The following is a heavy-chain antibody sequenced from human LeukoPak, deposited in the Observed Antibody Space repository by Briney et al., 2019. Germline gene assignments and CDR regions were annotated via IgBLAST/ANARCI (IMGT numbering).Heavy chain of an antibody. CDR3: ARYCSSTSCSNYFDY. CDR1: GFTVSSNY. J-gene: IGHJ4*02. Sequence: GGSLRLSCAASGFTVSSNYMSWVRQAPGKGLEWVSVIYSGGSTYYADSVKGRFTISGDNSKNTLYLQMNSLRAEDTAVYYCARYCSSTSCSNYFDYWGQGTLVTVSS. CDR2: IYSGGST. V-gene: IGHV3-66*01. D-gene: IGHD2-2*01.